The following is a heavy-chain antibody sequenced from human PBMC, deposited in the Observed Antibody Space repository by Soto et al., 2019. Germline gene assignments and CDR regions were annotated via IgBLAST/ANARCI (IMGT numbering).Heavy chain of an antibody. CDR2: IYYSGST. V-gene: IGHV4-59*01. D-gene: IGHD3-3*01. J-gene: IGHJ4*02. CDR3: ARSLFLESLLPVGY. CDR1: GGSISSYY. Sequence: SETLSLTCTVSGGSISSYYWSWVRQPPGKGLEWIGYIYYSGSTNYNPSLKSRVTISVDTSKNQFSLKLSSVTAADTAVYYCARSLFLESLLPVGYWGQGTLVTVS.